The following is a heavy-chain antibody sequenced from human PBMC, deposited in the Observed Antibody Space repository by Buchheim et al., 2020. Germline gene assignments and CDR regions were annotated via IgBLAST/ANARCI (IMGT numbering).Heavy chain of an antibody. CDR2: IYYSGST. Sequence: QLQLQESGPGLVKPSETLSLTCTVSGGSISSSSYYWGWIRQPPGQGLEWIGSIYYSGSTYYNPSLKSRVTISVDTSKNQFSLKLSSVTAADTAVYYCARRPQGGPFDYWGQGTL. V-gene: IGHV4-39*01. CDR3: ARRPQGGPFDY. CDR1: GGSISSSSYY. J-gene: IGHJ4*02. D-gene: IGHD1-26*01.